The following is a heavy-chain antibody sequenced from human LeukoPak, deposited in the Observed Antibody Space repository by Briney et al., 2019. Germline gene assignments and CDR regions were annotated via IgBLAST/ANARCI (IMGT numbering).Heavy chain of an antibody. V-gene: IGHV1-2*02. CDR2: INPNSGGT. CDR3: ARGGSSWYFDY. D-gene: IGHD6-13*01. Sequence: ASVKVSCKASGYTFTGYYMHWVRQAPGQGLEWMGWINPNSGGTSYAQNFQGRVTMTRDTSISTAYMELSRLRSDDTAVYYCARGGSSWYFDYWGQGTLVTVSP. J-gene: IGHJ4*02. CDR1: GYTFTGYY.